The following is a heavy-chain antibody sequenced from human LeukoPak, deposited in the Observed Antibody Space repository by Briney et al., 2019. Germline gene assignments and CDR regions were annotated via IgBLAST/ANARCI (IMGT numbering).Heavy chain of an antibody. J-gene: IGHJ4*02. D-gene: IGHD6-13*01. CDR1: GYSFSSYW. V-gene: IGHV5-51*01. Sequence: GESLKISCKGSGYSFSSYWIHRVRQMPGKGLEWMGIIYPDDSDTRYSPSFQGQVTISADKSISTAYLQWSSLKASDTAMYYCARQGNIAAAGGFDYWGQGTLVTVSS. CDR3: ARQGNIAAAGGFDY. CDR2: IYPDDSDT.